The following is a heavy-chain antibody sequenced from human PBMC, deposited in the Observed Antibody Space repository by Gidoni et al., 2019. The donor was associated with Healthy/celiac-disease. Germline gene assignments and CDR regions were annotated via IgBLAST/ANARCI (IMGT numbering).Heavy chain of an antibody. CDR2: ISGSGGST. Sequence: EVQLLESGGGLVQPGGSLRLSCAASGFTFSSYAMGWVRQAPGKGLEWVSAISGSGGSTYYADSVKGRFTISRDNSKNTLYLQMNSLRAEDTAVYYCAKGGDIVVVVAAHFDLWGRGTLVTVSS. D-gene: IGHD2-15*01. CDR1: GFTFSSYA. V-gene: IGHV3-23*01. J-gene: IGHJ2*01. CDR3: AKGGDIVVVVAAHFDL.